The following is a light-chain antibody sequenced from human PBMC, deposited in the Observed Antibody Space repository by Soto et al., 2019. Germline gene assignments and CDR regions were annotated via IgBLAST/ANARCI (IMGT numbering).Light chain of an antibody. CDR3: QQHGTSPYT. V-gene: IGKV3-20*01. Sequence: PLSCWASQSLRSSYLAWYQRKPGPAPRLLMFGASRRATGIPDRFNGSGSGTDFILTISRLEPEDVAVYYCQQHGTSPYTFGQGTVLEIK. J-gene: IGKJ2*01. CDR2: GAS. CDR1: QSLRSSY.